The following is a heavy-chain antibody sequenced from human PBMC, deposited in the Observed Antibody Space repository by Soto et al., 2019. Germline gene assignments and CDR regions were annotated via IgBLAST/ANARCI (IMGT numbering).Heavy chain of an antibody. V-gene: IGHV3-23*01. J-gene: IGHJ4*02. CDR1: GFTISNDA. CDR3: AKFDSASNSGYDSFDC. Sequence: GGSLRLSCAASGFTISNDAMSWVRQDPGKGLKWVSSISGSGDSTYYADSVKGRFAISRDNSKYTLYLQMSSLRTEDTSLYYCAKFDSASNSGYDSFDCWGQGTLVTVSS. D-gene: IGHD5-12*01. CDR2: ISGSGDST.